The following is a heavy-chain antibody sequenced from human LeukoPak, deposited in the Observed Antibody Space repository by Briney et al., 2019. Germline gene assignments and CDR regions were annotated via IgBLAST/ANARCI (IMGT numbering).Heavy chain of an antibody. J-gene: IGHJ6*03. V-gene: IGHV4-34*01. Sequence: PSETLSLTCAVYGGSFSGYYWCWIRHPPGRGLEWIGEINHSGSTNHNPSLKSRVTISVDTSKNQFSLKLSSVTAADTAVYYCARASGDLTYYYYYMDVWGKGTTVTVSS. CDR3: ARASGDLTYYYYYMDV. CDR2: INHSGST. D-gene: IGHD4-17*01. CDR1: GGSFSGYY.